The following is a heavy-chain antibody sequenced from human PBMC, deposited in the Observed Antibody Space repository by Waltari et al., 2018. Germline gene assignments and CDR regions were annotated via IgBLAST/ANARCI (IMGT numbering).Heavy chain of an antibody. J-gene: IGHJ4*02. CDR2: INPNSGGT. D-gene: IGHD5-12*01. V-gene: IGHV1-2*02. CDR3: ARDHSGYDYDY. Sequence: QVQLVQSGAEVKKPGASGKAYCQASANTLTGNYIHGGRQAPGQGLEWMGWINPNSGGTNYAQKFQGRVTMTRDTSISTAYMELSRLRSDDTAVYYCARDHSGYDYDYWGQGTLVTVSS. CDR1: ANTLTGNY.